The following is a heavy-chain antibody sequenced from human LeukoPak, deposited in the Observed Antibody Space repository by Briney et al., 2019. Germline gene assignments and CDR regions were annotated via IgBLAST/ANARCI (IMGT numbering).Heavy chain of an antibody. CDR3: ASDSYSPEYFQH. CDR1: GFTFSDYN. Sequence: GGSLRLSCAASGFTFSDYNMNWVRQAPGKGLEWVSVIYSGGSTFYADSVKGRFTISRDNSRNKLYLQMNSLRAEDTAVYYCASDSYSPEYFQHWGQGTLVTVSS. D-gene: IGHD2-15*01. CDR2: IYSGGST. J-gene: IGHJ1*01. V-gene: IGHV3-66*01.